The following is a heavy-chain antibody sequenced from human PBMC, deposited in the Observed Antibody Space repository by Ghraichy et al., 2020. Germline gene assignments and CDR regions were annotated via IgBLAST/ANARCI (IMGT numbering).Heavy chain of an antibody. CDR1: AYSLTTYG. CDR3: ASSKTRRTDYYYGMDV. D-gene: IGHD3/OR15-3a*01. Sequence: ASVKVSCKASAYSLTTYGLSRVRQAPGQGLKWMGWISAYNRNTNYAQKFQGRVTLTTDTSTSTAYMELRSLRSDDTAVYFCASSKTRRTDYYYGMDVWGQGTTVTVSS. J-gene: IGHJ6*02. V-gene: IGHV1-18*01. CDR2: ISAYNRNT.